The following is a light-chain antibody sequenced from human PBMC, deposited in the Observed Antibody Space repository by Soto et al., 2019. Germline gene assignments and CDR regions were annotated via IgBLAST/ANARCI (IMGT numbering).Light chain of an antibody. CDR3: QQYMSSVT. J-gene: IGKJ1*01. CDR2: GVS. V-gene: IGKV3-20*01. Sequence: EIVLTQSPGSLSLSPGERATLSCRASQSVDSTFFAWYQKKPGQAPRLLMYGVSKRATGIPDRFSGSGSGTDFPLTISRLEPEDLAVYYCQQYMSSVTFGQGTRVEIK. CDR1: QSVDSTF.